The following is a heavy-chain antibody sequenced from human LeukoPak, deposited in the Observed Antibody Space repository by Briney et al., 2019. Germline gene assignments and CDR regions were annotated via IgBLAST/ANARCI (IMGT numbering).Heavy chain of an antibody. Sequence: ASETLSLTCTVSGGSISGFYWSWIRQPPGKGLEWIGYVYISGSTNYNPSLRSRVTIALDTSKRQFSLKLSSVTAADTALYHCARIPLGYSGAYYFDSWGQGTLVTVSS. D-gene: IGHD5-12*01. J-gene: IGHJ4*02. V-gene: IGHV4-4*09. CDR1: GGSISGFY. CDR3: ARIPLGYSGAYYFDS. CDR2: VYISGST.